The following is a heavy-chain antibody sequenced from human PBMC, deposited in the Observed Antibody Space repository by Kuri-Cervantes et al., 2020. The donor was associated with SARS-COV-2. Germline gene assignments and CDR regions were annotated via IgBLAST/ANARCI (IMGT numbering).Heavy chain of an antibody. CDR1: GYTFTSYG. Sequence: ASVKVSCKASGYTFTSYGISWVRQAPGQGLEWTGWISAYNGNTNYAQKLQGRVTMTTDTSTSTAYMELRSLRSDDTAVYYCARDRESYNPGDYYGMDVWGQGTTVTVSS. CDR2: ISAYNGNT. D-gene: IGHD1-1*01. J-gene: IGHJ6*02. CDR3: ARDRESYNPGDYYGMDV. V-gene: IGHV1-18*01.